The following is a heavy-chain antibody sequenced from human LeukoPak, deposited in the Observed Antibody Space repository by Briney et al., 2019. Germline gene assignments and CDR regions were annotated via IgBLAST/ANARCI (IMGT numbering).Heavy chain of an antibody. CDR1: GGSFSGYY. Sequence: PSETLSLTCAVYGGSFSGYYWGWIRQPPGKGLEWIGEINHSGSTNYNPSLKSRVTISVDTSKNQFSLKLSSVTAADTAVYYCARESEDGSCYLGVCYYMDVWGKGTTVTVSS. V-gene: IGHV4-34*01. J-gene: IGHJ6*03. D-gene: IGHD2-15*01. CDR3: ARESEDGSCYLGVCYYMDV. CDR2: INHSGST.